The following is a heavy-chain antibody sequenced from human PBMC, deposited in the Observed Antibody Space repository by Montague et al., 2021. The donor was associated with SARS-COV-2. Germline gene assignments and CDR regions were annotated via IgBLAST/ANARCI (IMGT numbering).Heavy chain of an antibody. CDR1: GGSISSGSYY. CDR3: ARRLGGSGWLDY. J-gene: IGHJ4*02. CDR2: IHSSGST. V-gene: IGHV4-39*01. D-gene: IGHD6-25*01. Sequence: SETLSLTCTVAGGSISSGSYYWGWIRQPPGKGLEWIGNIHSSGSTYYKSRVTISVDTSKNQFSLKVTFVTAADTAVYYCARRLGGSGWLDYWGQGTLVTVSS.